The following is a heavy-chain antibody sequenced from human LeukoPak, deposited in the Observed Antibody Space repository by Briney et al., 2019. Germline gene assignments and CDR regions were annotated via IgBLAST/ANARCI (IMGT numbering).Heavy chain of an antibody. J-gene: IGHJ5*02. CDR2: IRYDGSNK. CDR3: AKVLWLGELSLWFDP. V-gene: IGHV3-30*02. D-gene: IGHD3-10*01. CDR1: GFTFSSYG. Sequence: GGSLRLSCAASGFTFSSYGMHWVRQAPGKGLEWVAFIRYDGSNKYYADSVKGRFTISRDNSKNTLYLQMYSLRAEDTAVYYCAKVLWLGELSLWFDPWGRGTLVTVSS.